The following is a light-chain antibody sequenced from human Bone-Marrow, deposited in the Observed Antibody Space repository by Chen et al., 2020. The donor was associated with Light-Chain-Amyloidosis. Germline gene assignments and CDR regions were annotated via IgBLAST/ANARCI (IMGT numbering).Light chain of an antibody. CDR1: QTISSNY. J-gene: IGKJ4*01. Sequence: EIVLTQSPVTLSLSPGEGANLSCRASQTISSNYLTWYQQKFGQAPRLLIYGSSSRATGIPDRFTGSGSGTDFTLTINRLGPEDFAMYYCQQYGTSPLTFGGGTKVEIK. V-gene: IGKV3-20*01. CDR2: GSS. CDR3: QQYGTSPLT.